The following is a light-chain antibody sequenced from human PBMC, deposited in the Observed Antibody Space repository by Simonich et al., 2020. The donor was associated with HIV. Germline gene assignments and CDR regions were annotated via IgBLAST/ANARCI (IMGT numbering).Light chain of an antibody. V-gene: IGKV1-5*03. CDR2: KES. J-gene: IGKJ2*01. CDR1: HSISSW. Sequence: DIQMTQSTSRLSASVGDTVILTCRASHSISSWFAWYQQKPGKAPKLLIYKESNLESGVPSRFSGSRSGTAFTLTISSLQPDDFATYYCQQYNGNWVYTVGQGTKLEIK. CDR3: QQYNGNWVYT.